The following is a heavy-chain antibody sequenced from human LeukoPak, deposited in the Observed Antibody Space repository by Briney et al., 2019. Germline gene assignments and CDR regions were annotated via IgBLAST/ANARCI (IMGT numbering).Heavy chain of an antibody. V-gene: IGHV3-7*01. CDR1: VFTFTIGW. CDR3: ARDSKWELPDAFDI. CDR2: IKQDGSEK. J-gene: IGHJ3*02. Sequence: PGGSQRLSCALAVFTFTIGWMSWARQAPGEGLEWVTNIKQDGSEKYYVDSVKGRFTISRDNAKNSLYLQMNSLRAEDTAVYYCARDSKWELPDAFDIWGQGTMVTVSS. D-gene: IGHD1-26*01.